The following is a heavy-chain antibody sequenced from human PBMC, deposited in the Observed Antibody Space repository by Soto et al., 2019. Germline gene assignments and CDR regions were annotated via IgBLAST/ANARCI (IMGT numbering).Heavy chain of an antibody. CDR2: FDPEDGVT. CDR1: GYTLTELS. J-gene: IGHJ4*02. Sequence: ASVKVSCKVSGYTLTELSMHWVRQAPGKGLEWMGGFDPEDGVTIYAQKFQRKVTMTEDTSTGTDYMELSSLRSEDQAGYYCAEGSHGSYHILTGYYLAPSPNDYWGQGTLVTVSS. D-gene: IGHD3-9*01. CDR3: AEGSHGSYHILTGYYLAPSPNDY. V-gene: IGHV1-24*01.